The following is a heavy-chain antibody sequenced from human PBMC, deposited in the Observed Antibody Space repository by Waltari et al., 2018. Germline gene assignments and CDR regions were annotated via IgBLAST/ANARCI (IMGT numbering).Heavy chain of an antibody. CDR3: ARTYCSGGSCWFDP. CDR1: GGSIRSSRYY. J-gene: IGHJ5*02. V-gene: IGHV4-39*07. D-gene: IGHD2-15*01. CDR2: IYYSGST. Sequence: QLQLQESGPGLVKPSETLSRTCTVSGGSIRSSRYYWGWIRQPPGKVLEWIGSIYYSGSTYYNPSLKSRVTMSVDTSKNQFSLKLSSVTAADTAVYYCARTYCSGGSCWFDPWGQGTLVTVSS.